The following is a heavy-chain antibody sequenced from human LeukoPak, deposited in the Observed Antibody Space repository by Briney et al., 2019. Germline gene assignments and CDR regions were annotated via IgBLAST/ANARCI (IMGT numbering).Heavy chain of an antibody. CDR2: IYYSGST. CDR1: GGSISSYY. CDR3: ARADSGSYFYYFDY. Sequence: SETLSLTCTVSGGSISSYYWSWIRQPPGKGLEWIGYIYYSGSTNYNPSLKSRVTISVDTSKNQFSLKLSSVTAADTAVYYCARADSGSYFYYFDYWGQGTLVTVSS. J-gene: IGHJ4*02. V-gene: IGHV4-59*01. D-gene: IGHD1-26*01.